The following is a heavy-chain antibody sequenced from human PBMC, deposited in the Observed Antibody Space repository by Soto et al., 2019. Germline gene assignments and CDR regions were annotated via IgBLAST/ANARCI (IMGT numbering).Heavy chain of an antibody. J-gene: IGHJ6*02. D-gene: IGHD3-10*01. CDR2: ISYDGSNK. CDR1: GFTFSSYG. Sequence: QVQLVESGGGVVQPGRSLRLSCAASGFTFSSYGMHWVRQAPGKGLEWVAVISYDGSNKYYADSVKGRFTISRDNSKNTLYLQMNSLRAEDTAVYYCAKDSGGGRGVITHYYYYGMDVWGQGTTVTVSS. V-gene: IGHV3-30*18. CDR3: AKDSGGGRGVITHYYYYGMDV.